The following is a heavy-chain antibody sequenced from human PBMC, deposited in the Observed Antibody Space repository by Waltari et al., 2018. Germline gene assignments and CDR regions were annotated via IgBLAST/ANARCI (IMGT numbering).Heavy chain of an antibody. D-gene: IGHD6-13*01. Sequence: QVQLVQSGAAVKKPGASVKVSCKVSGYTLTELSMPWVRQAPGKGLEWMGGFDPEDGETIYAKKFQGRVTMTEDTSTDTAYMELSSLRSEDTAVYYCATDSKQLRVGGGGFDIWGQGTMVTVSS. CDR1: GYTLTELS. J-gene: IGHJ3*02. CDR3: ATDSKQLRVGGGGFDI. V-gene: IGHV1-24*01. CDR2: FDPEDGET.